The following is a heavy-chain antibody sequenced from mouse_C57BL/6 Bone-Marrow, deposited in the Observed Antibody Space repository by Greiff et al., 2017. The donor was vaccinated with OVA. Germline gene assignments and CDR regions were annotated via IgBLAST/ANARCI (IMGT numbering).Heavy chain of an antibody. D-gene: IGHD1-1*01. V-gene: IGHV1-64*01. J-gene: IGHJ3*01. CDR2: IHPNSGST. Sequence: QVQLKQSGAELVKPGASVKLSCKASGYTFTSYWMHWVKQRPGQGLEWIGMIHPNSGSTNYNEKFKSKATLTVDKSSSTAYMQLSSLTSEDSAVYYCARKGWPLRGAYWGQGTLVTVSA. CDR1: GYTFTSYW. CDR3: ARKGWPLRGAY.